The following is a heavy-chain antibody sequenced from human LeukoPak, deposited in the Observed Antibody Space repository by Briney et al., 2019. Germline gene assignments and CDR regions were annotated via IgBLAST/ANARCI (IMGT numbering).Heavy chain of an antibody. Sequence: GGSLRLSCAASGFTFSSYGMHWVRQAPGKGLEWVAFIRYDGSNKYYADSVKGRFTISRDNAKNSVYLQMNSLRAEDRAVYYCARDGGYSYGSNWFDPWGQGTLVTVSS. V-gene: IGHV3-30*02. J-gene: IGHJ5*02. D-gene: IGHD5-18*01. CDR3: ARDGGYSYGSNWFDP. CDR2: IRYDGSNK. CDR1: GFTFSSYG.